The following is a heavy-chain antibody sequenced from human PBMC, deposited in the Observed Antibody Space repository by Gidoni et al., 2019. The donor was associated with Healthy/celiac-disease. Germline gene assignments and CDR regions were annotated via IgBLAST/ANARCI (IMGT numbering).Heavy chain of an antibody. J-gene: IGHJ4*02. CDR1: GFTFSSYW. CDR3: ARVLYRAGFFDY. Sequence: EVQLVESGGGLVQPGGSLRLSWAASGFTFSSYWMHWVRQAPGKGLVWVSRINSDGSSTSYADSVKGRFTISRDNAKNTLYLQMNSLRAEDTAVYYCARVLYRAGFFDYWGQGTLVTVSS. V-gene: IGHV3-74*01. D-gene: IGHD2-8*01. CDR2: INSDGSST.